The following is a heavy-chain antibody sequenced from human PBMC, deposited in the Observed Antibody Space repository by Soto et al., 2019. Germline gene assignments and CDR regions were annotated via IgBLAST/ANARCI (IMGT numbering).Heavy chain of an antibody. CDR3: ARADCSGGSCYGADFDY. V-gene: IGHV3-33*01. CDR2: IWYDGSNK. J-gene: IGHJ4*02. D-gene: IGHD2-15*01. CDR1: GFTFSSYG. Sequence: PGGSLRLSSAASGFTFSSYGMHWVRQAPGKGLEWVAVIWYDGSNKYYADSVKGRFTISRDNSKNTLYLQMNSLRAEDTAVYYSARADCSGGSCYGADFDYWGQGTLVTVSS.